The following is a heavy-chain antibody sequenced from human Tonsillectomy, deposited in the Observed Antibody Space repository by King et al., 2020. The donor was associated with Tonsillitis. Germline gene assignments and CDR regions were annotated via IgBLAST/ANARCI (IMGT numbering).Heavy chain of an antibody. CDR1: GFTFSSYA. J-gene: IGHJ4*02. D-gene: IGHD6-13*01. CDR3: ARVSTPLYSIFDH. V-gene: IGHV3-30-3*01. CDR2: ISYDGSNK. Sequence: VQLVESGGGVVQPGRSLRLSCAASGFTFSSYAMHWVRQAPGKGLEWVAVISYDGSNKYYADSVKGRFTISRDNSKNTLYLQMNSLRAEDTAVYYCARVSTPLYSIFDHWGQGTLVTVSS.